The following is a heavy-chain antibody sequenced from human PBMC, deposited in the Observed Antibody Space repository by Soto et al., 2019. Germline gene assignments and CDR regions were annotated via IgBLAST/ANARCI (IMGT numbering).Heavy chain of an antibody. V-gene: IGHV4-59*01. CDR3: ARARAYYYGPGVTDY. J-gene: IGHJ4*02. D-gene: IGHD3-10*02. CDR2: IYDGGNT. CDR1: GGSISGFY. Sequence: SETLSLTCTVSGGSISGFYWSWIRQPPGKGLEWIGYIYDGGNTNYNPSLKSRVTISVDTSKNQFSLKLSSVTAADTAVYYCARARAYYYGPGVTDYWGQGTLVTVSS.